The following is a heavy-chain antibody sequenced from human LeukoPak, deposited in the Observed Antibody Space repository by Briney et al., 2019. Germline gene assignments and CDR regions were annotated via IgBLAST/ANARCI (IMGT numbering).Heavy chain of an antibody. Sequence: GESLKISCKGSGYSFTTYWIGWVRQMPGKGLEWMGLISPGNSETIYSPSFQGQVTISADKSITTAYLQWSSLKASDTAMYYCARQEYGGIDYWGQGTLVTVSS. CDR3: ARQEYGGIDY. D-gene: IGHD4-23*01. CDR1: GYSFTTYW. V-gene: IGHV5-51*01. J-gene: IGHJ4*02. CDR2: ISPGNSET.